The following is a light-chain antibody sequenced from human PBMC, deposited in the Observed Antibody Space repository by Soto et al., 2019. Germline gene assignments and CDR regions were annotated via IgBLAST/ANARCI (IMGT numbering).Light chain of an antibody. CDR1: ETISDY. CDR2: SAS. V-gene: IGKV1-39*01. CDR3: QQAFSNLLS. Sequence: IQMTQSPSSLSASVGDRVTITCRASETISDYLNWYQHKPGEAPKFLISSASTLRGWVPSRFSGTVSGTDLTLTVGSLQSEDVATYYCQQAFSNLLSFGGGTKVEI. J-gene: IGKJ4*01.